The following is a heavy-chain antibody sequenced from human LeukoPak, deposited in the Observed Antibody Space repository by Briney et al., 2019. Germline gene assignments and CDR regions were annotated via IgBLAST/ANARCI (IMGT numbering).Heavy chain of an antibody. CDR1: DDSFSSHY. V-gene: IGHV4-4*09. Sequence: SENLSLTCAFSDDSFSSHYWTWIRQPPGKGLEWIGCVYTSGSTNYNPSLKSRVAISIDTSKNQFSLKLTSVTAADTAVYYCARHGMSGSYTYWGQGTLVTVSS. CDR2: VYTSGST. CDR3: ARHGMSGSYTY. D-gene: IGHD1-26*01. J-gene: IGHJ4*02.